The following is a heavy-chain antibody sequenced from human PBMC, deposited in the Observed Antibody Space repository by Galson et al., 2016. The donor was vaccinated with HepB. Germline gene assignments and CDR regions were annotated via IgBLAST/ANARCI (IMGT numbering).Heavy chain of an antibody. CDR2: ISRFDISSDTAV. CDR1: GFTFSDYY. V-gene: IGHV3-11*01. CDR3: ARSYYDFWGGYKGYYFDY. Sequence: LRLSCAASGFTFSDYYMSWIRQAPGKGLEWVSYISRFDISSDTAVYHADSVKGRFTISRDNANNLLYLQMNSLRAEDTAVYYCARSYYDFWGGYKGYYFDYWGQGAPVTVSP. D-gene: IGHD3-3*01. J-gene: IGHJ4*02.